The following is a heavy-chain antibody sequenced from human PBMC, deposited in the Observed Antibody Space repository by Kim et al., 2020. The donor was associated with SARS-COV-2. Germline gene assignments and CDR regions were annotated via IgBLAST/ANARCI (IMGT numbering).Heavy chain of an antibody. J-gene: IGHJ3*02. Sequence: PALKGRVTRSGATSKNQFSLKLSPVTAADTAVYYCARERIVGSTGGAFDIWGQGTMVTVSS. D-gene: IGHD1-26*01. V-gene: IGHV4-59*01. CDR3: ARERIVGSTGGAFDI.